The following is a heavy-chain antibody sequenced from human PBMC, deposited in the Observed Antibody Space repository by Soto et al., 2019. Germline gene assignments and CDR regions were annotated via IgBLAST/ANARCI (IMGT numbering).Heavy chain of an antibody. CDR2: ISYDGSNK. V-gene: IGHV3-30-3*01. Sequence: GGSLRLSCAASGFTFSSYAMHWVRQAPGKGLEWVAVISYDGSNKYYADSVKGRFTISRDNSKNTLYLQMNSLRAEDTAVYYYARAVVVPAATSPPPDYYGMDVWGQGTTVTVSS. D-gene: IGHD2-2*01. J-gene: IGHJ6*02. CDR3: ARAVVVPAATSPPPDYYGMDV. CDR1: GFTFSSYA.